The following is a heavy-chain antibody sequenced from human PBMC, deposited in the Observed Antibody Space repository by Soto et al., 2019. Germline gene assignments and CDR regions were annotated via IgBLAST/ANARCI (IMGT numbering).Heavy chain of an antibody. CDR3: ARDSRLSAFDI. CDR2: ISYDGSNK. CDR1: GFTFSSYA. J-gene: IGHJ3*02. Sequence: PGGSLRLSCAASGFTFSSYAMHWVRQAPGKGLEWVAVISYDGSNKYYADSVKGRFTISRDNSKNTLYLQMNSLRAEDTAVYYCARDSRLSAFDIWGQGTMVTVSS. V-gene: IGHV3-30-3*01.